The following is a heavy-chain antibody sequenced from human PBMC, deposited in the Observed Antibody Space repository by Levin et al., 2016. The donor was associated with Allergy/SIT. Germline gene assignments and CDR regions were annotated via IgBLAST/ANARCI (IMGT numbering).Heavy chain of an antibody. V-gene: IGHV1-18*01. CDR1: GYTFTSYG. CDR2: ISAYNGNT. Sequence: ASVKVSCKASGYTFTSYGISWVRQAPGQGLEWMGWISAYNGNTNYAQKLQGRVTMTTDTSTSTAYMELRSLRSDDTAVYYCARDRPYYDFWSGQTPDIWFDPWGQGTLVTVSS. CDR3: ARDRPYYDFWSGQTPDIWFDP. J-gene: IGHJ5*02. D-gene: IGHD3-3*01.